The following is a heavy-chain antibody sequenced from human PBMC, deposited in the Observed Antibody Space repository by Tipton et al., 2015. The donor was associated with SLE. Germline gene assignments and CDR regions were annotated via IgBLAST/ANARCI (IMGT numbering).Heavy chain of an antibody. J-gene: IGHJ6*02. CDR3: ARDPARTGGYYYYGMDV. CDR1: GYTFTSYG. D-gene: IGHD6-6*01. CDR2: ISAYNGNT. V-gene: IGHV1-18*01. Sequence: QSGAEVKKPGASVKVSCKASGYTFTSYGISWVRQAPGQGLEWMGWISAYNGNTDYAQKLQGRVTMTTDTSTSTAYMELRSLRSDDTAVYYCARDPARTGGYYYYGMDVWGQGTTVTVSS.